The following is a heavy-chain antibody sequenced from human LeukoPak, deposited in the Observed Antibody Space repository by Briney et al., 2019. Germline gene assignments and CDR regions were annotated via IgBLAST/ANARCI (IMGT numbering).Heavy chain of an antibody. CDR1: GFTFRSYG. CDR2: ISYDGSNK. J-gene: IGHJ3*02. CDR3: AKDISANHDAFDI. Sequence: PGGSLRLSCAASGFTFRSYGMHWVRQAPGKGLEWVAVISYDGSNKYYADSVKGRFTISRDNAKNSLYLQMNSLRAEDTALYYCAKDISANHDAFDIWGQGTMVTVSS. D-gene: IGHD3-10*01. V-gene: IGHV3-30*18.